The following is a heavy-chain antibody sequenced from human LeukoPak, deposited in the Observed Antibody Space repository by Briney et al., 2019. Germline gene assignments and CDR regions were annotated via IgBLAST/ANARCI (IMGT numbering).Heavy chain of an antibody. CDR3: VRVHDYLWGSYRFFDH. D-gene: IGHD3-16*02. CDR2: IYYSGST. J-gene: IGHJ4*02. V-gene: IGHV4-39*07. CDR1: GASVSSSSYY. Sequence: SETLSLTCTVSGASVSSSSYYWGWIRQPPGKGLEWIGSIYYSGSTYYNPSLKSRVTISIDTSKNQFSLRLTSVTAADTAVYYCVRVHDYLWGSYRFFDHWGQGTLVTVSS.